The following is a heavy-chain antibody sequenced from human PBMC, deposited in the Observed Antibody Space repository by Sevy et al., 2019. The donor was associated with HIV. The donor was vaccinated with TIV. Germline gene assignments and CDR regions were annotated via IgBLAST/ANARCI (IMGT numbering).Heavy chain of an antibody. CDR2: INPNSGGT. D-gene: IGHD6-13*01. J-gene: IGHJ4*02. V-gene: IGHV1-2*02. CDR1: GYTFTGHY. CDR3: ARAWEEQQLVDY. Sequence: ASVKVSCKASGYTFTGHYMHWVRQAPGQGLEWMGWINPNSGGTNYAQKFQGRVTMTRDTSISTAYMELSRLRSDDTAVYYCARAWEEQQLVDYWGQGTLVTVSS.